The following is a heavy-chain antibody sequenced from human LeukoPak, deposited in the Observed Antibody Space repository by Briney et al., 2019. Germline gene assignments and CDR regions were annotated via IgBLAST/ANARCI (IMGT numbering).Heavy chain of an antibody. D-gene: IGHD3-22*01. V-gene: IGHV1-2*02. CDR3: ARDRDSSGYYLGWFDP. CDR1: GYTFTGYY. J-gene: IGHJ5*02. Sequence: ASVKVSCKASGYTFTGYYMHWVRQAPGQGLEWMGWINPNSGGTNYAQKFPGRVTMTGDTSISTAYMELSRLRSDDTAVYYCARDRDSSGYYLGWFDPWGQGTLVTVSS. CDR2: INPNSGGT.